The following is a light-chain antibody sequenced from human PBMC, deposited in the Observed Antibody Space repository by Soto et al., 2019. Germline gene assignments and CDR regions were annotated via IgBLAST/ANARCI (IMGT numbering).Light chain of an antibody. CDR1: QSVSSSY. Sequence: EIVLTQSPGTLSLSPGERATLSCRASQSVSSSYLAWYQQKPGQAPRLLIYGASSRATGIPDRFSGSGSGTDFTFTISRLEPEDLALYYCQQYGSSPRTFGQGTKVEIK. CDR3: QQYGSSPRT. V-gene: IGKV3-20*01. J-gene: IGKJ1*01. CDR2: GAS.